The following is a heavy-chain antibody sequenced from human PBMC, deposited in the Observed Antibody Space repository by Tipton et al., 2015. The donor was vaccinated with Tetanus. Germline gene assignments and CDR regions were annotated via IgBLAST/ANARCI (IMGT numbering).Heavy chain of an antibody. V-gene: IGHV3-30*18. Sequence: SLRLSCAASGFTFSSFGISWVRQAPGKGLERVAVVSHDGTNEYYADSVKGRFTISRDNSKRTAYLQMNRLSTDDTALYFCAKDRQLELDSFDAWGRGTPVAVSS. CDR3: AKDRQLELDSFDA. CDR1: GFTFSSFG. J-gene: IGHJ4*02. CDR2: VSHDGTNE. D-gene: IGHD1-1*01.